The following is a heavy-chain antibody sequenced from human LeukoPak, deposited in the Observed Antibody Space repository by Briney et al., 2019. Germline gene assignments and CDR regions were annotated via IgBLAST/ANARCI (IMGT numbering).Heavy chain of an antibody. CDR3: AKKLCSGGSCYYFDY. Sequence: GGSLRLSCEASGFTFSNYNMNWVRQAPGQRLEWVSSITSSSSYVFYADSVKGRFTISRDNAKNSLYLQMNSLRAEDTAVYYCAKKLCSGGSCYYFDYWGQGTLVTVSS. V-gene: IGHV3-21*01. CDR2: ITSSSSYV. D-gene: IGHD2-15*01. J-gene: IGHJ4*02. CDR1: GFTFSNYN.